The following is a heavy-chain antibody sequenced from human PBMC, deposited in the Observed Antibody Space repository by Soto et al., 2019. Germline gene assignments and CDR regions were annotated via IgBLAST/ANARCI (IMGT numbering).Heavy chain of an antibody. CDR1: GGSISSYY. J-gene: IGHJ6*03. CDR2: IYYSGST. D-gene: IGHD2-15*01. V-gene: IGHV4-59*01. Sequence: SETLSLTCTVSGGSISSYYWSWIRQPPGKGLEWIGYIYYSGSTNYNPSLKSRVTISVDTSKNQFSLKLSSVTAADTAVYYCARVRGLDYYYYMDVWGKGTTVTVSS. CDR3: ARVRGLDYYYYMDV.